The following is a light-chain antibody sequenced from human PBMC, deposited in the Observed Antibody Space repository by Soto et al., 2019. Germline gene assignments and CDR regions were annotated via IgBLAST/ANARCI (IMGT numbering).Light chain of an antibody. CDR3: SSYSSANTVM. CDR1: SSDIGGYIY. V-gene: IGLV2-14*01. J-gene: IGLJ3*02. CDR2: EVS. Sequence: QSALTQPASVSGSPGQSITISCTGTSSDIGGYIYVSWYQHHPGKAPRLMIYEVSSRPSGVSNRFSGSKSGNTASLTISGLQAEDEAQYYCSSYSSANTVMFGGGTKLTVL.